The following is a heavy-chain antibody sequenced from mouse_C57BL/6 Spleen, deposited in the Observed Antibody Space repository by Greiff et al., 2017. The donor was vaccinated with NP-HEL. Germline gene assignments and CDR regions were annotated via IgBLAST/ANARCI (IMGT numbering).Heavy chain of an antibody. Sequence: VQLQQSGPGLVQPSQSLSITCTVSGFSLTSYGVHWVRQSPGKGLEWLGVIWSGGSTDYNAAFISILSISKYNSKSQVFFKMNSLQADDTAIYYCAREGDYDYDGAMDYWGQGTSVTVSS. CDR2: IWSGGST. J-gene: IGHJ4*01. V-gene: IGHV2-2*01. D-gene: IGHD2-4*01. CDR3: AREGDYDYDGAMDY. CDR1: GFSLTSYG.